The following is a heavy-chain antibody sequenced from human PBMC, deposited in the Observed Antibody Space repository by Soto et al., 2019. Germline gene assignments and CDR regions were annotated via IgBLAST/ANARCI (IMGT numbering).Heavy chain of an antibody. Sequence: QVQLVQSGAEVKKPGSSVKVSCKASGGTFSSYAISWVRQAPGQGLEWMGGIIPIFGTANYAQKFQGRVTSTADESTSTAYMGLSSLRSEDTAVYYCASPPYCGGDCYSDDAFDIWGQGTMVTVSS. J-gene: IGHJ3*02. V-gene: IGHV1-69*12. CDR1: GGTFSSYA. CDR3: ASPPYCGGDCYSDDAFDI. D-gene: IGHD2-21*02. CDR2: IIPIFGTA.